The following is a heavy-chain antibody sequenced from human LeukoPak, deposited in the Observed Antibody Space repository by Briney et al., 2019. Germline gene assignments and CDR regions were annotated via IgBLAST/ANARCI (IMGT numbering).Heavy chain of an antibody. CDR2: MNPNSGNT. V-gene: IGHV1-8*01. CDR3: ARVSRALIAAAGDFYY. D-gene: IGHD6-13*01. J-gene: IGHJ4*02. Sequence: ASVKVSCKASGYTFTSYDINWVRQATGQGLEWMGWMNPNSGNTGYAQKFQGRVTMTRNTSISTAYMELSSLRSEDTAVYYCARVSRALIAAAGDFYYWGQGTLVTVSS. CDR1: GYTFTSYD.